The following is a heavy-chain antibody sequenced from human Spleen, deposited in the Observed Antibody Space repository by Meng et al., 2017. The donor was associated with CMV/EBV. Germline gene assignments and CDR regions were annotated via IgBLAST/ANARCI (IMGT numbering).Heavy chain of an antibody. J-gene: IGHJ4*02. CDR2: IYYSGST. D-gene: IGHD3-9*01. CDR3: ARARYDILTGLSYSG. CDR1: GGSISSSY. V-gene: IGHV4-59*01. Sequence: SETLSLTCIVSGGSISSSYWGWIRQPPGKGLEWIGYIYYSGSTNYNPSLKSRVTISVDTSKNQLSLELGSVTAADTAVYYCARARYDILTGLSYSGWGQGTLVTVSS.